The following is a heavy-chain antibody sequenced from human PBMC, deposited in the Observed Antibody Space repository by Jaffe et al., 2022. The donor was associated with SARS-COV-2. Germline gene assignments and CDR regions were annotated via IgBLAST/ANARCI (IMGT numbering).Heavy chain of an antibody. V-gene: IGHV3-23*01. D-gene: IGHD6-13*01. CDR2: INESGGKT. CDR1: GFTFSTYA. J-gene: IGHJ4*02. Sequence: EVQLLESGGGLAQPGGSLRLSCVASGFTFSTYAMSWVRQAPGKGLEWVSAINESGGKTYYADFVKGRFAISRDNSKNTLYLQMSSLGAEDTAVYYCAKGYSSSYYGIFDYWGQGSLVTVSS. CDR3: AKGYSSSYYGIFDY.